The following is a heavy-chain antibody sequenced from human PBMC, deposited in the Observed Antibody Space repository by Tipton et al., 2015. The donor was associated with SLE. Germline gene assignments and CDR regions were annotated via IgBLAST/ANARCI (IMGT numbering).Heavy chain of an antibody. Sequence: TLSLTCTVSGGSISSTSYYWGWGWVRQPPGKGLEWIGYISYSGGTNYNPSLKSRVTISVDTAKNQFSLKLTSVTAADTAVYYCARGMVTWRGAILGVDVWGQGTTVNVSS. V-gene: IGHV4-39*07. J-gene: IGHJ6*02. CDR2: ISYSGGT. CDR1: GGSISSTSYY. CDR3: ARGMVTWRGAILGVDV. D-gene: IGHD2-21*02.